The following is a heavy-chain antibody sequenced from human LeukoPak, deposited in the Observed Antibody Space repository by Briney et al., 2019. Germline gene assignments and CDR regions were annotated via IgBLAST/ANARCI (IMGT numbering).Heavy chain of an antibody. J-gene: IGHJ5*02. CDR3: VTTSVTHTRDP. D-gene: IGHD5/OR15-5a*01. V-gene: IGHV1-2*02. Sequence: ASVKVSRKASGNDFSDFYFNWVRQAPGRGLEWVGWINPHSRATHYAQRFRGRVTMEASITTGYMELNSLTSDDTAVYYCVTTSVTHTRDPWGKGTLVTVSS. CDR1: GNDFSDFY. CDR2: INPHSRAT.